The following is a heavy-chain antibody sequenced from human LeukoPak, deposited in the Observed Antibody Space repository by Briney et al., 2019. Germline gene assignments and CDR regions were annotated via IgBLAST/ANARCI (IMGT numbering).Heavy chain of an antibody. CDR2: ISGSGGST. Sequence: AGGSLRLSCAASGFTFSSYGMGWVRQAPGKGLEWVSAISGSGGSTYYADSVKGRFTISRDNSKNTLYLQMNTLRAEDTALYYCVKLFGANPKNYFDYWGQGTLVTVSS. CDR1: GFTFSSYG. J-gene: IGHJ4*02. CDR3: VKLFGANPKNYFDY. D-gene: IGHD4/OR15-4a*01. V-gene: IGHV3-23*01.